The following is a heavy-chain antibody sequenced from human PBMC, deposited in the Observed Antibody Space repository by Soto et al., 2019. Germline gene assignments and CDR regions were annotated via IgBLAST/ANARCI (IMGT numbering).Heavy chain of an antibody. Sequence: GGSLRLSCAASGFGFSSYWMHWVRQAPGKGLVGVSRTNNDGSATTYADSVRGRFTSFRDNAKNTLFLQMTSLGVEDTAVYYWGRGMATISLGAFDIWGEGTMVTVSS. CDR3: GRGMATISLGAFDI. D-gene: IGHD5-12*01. CDR1: GFGFSSYW. J-gene: IGHJ3*02. V-gene: IGHV3-74*01. CDR2: TNNDGSAT.